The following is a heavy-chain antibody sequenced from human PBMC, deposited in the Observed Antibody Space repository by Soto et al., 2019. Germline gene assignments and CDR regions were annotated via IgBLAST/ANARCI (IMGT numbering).Heavy chain of an antibody. Sequence: PSETLSLTCTVSGGSISSGDCYRSLIRQPPRKGLEWIGYIYYSGSTYYNPSLKSRVTISVDTSKNQFSLKLSSVTAADTAVYSCARDHVTAYFDYWGQQTLVTVYS. V-gene: IGHV4-30-4*01. J-gene: IGHJ4*02. CDR2: IYYSGST. D-gene: IGHD2-21*02. CDR1: GGSISSGDCY. CDR3: ARDHVTAYFDY.